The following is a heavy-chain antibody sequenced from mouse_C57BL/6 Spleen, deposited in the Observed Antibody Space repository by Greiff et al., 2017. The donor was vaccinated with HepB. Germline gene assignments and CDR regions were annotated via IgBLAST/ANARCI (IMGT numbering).Heavy chain of an antibody. J-gene: IGHJ3*01. CDR1: GYTFTSYW. CDR3: ARGRGWFAY. CDR2: IHPNSGST. V-gene: IGHV1-64*01. Sequence: QVQLQQPGAELVKPGASVKLSCKASGYTFTSYWIPWVMPRPGQGLEWIGMIHPNSGSTNYNEKFKSKATLTVDKSSSTAYMQLSSLTSEDSAVYYCARGRGWFAYWGQGTLVTVSA.